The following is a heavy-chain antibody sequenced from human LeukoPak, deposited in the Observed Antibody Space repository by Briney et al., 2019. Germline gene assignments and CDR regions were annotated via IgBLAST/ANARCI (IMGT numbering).Heavy chain of an antibody. CDR1: GYSISIGYY. CDR3: ARDQCSGSSCYRGSTNAFDI. J-gene: IGHJ3*02. Sequence: SETLSLTCAVSGYSISIGYYWGWIRQPPGKGLEWIGSIYHSGSTYYNPSLKSRVTISVDTSKNQFSLKLSSVTAADTAMYYCARDQCSGSSCYRGSTNAFDIWGQGTMVTVSS. CDR2: IYHSGST. V-gene: IGHV4-38-2*02. D-gene: IGHD2-2*02.